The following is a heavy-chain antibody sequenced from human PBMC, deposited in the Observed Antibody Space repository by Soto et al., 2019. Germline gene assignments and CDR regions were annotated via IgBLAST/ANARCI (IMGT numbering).Heavy chain of an antibody. CDR3: ARGAPRDSSGLYFAF. CDR2: INHRGTT. J-gene: IGHJ4*02. CDR1: GGSCIGYY. Sequence: SETLSLTCAAYGGSCIGYYWNWFRQPPGKGLEWIGEINHRGTTNFDPSLKSRVTISINTSKNQFSLRLSSLIATDTAVYYCARGAPRDSSGLYFAFWGQGGLVTVSS. V-gene: IGHV4-34*01. D-gene: IGHD3-22*01.